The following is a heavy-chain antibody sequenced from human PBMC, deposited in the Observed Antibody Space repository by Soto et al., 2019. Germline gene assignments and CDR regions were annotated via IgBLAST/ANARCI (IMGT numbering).Heavy chain of an antibody. J-gene: IGHJ4*02. CDR3: ATLWGQD. CDR2: IYYSGST. V-gene: IGHV4-39*01. D-gene: IGHD3-10*01. CDR1: GGSISSSSYY. Sequence: QLQLQESGPGLVKPSETLSLTCTVSGGSISSSSYYWGWIRQPPGKGLEVLGRIYYSGSTYYHPSLMCRVTISVATSKNQFSLKLSSVTAADTAVYYCATLWGQDWGQGTLVTVSS.